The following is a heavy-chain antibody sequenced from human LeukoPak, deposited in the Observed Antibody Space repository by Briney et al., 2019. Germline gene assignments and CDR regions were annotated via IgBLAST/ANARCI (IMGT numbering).Heavy chain of an antibody. CDR2: IIPIFGTA. J-gene: IGHJ4*02. D-gene: IGHD1-26*01. V-gene: IGHV1-69*13. CDR3: ARDTYSGSYSPEYYFDY. Sequence: GASAKVSCKASGYTFTSYGISWVRQAPGQGLEWMGGIIPIFGTANYAQKFQGRVTITADESTSTAYMELSSLRSEDTAVYYCARDTYSGSYSPEYYFDYWGQGTLVTVSS. CDR1: GYTFTSYG.